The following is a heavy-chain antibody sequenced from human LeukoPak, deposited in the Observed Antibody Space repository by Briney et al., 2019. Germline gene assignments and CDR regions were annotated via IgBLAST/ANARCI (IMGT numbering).Heavy chain of an antibody. CDR2: INPNSGGT. Sequence: GASVKVSCKASGYTFTGYYMHWVRQAPGQGLEWMGWINPNSGGTNYAQKFQGWVTMTRDTSISTAYMELSRLRSDDTAVYYCARDLTVGGQDYDILTGYYSSYYGMDVWGQGTTVTVSS. D-gene: IGHD3-9*01. CDR3: ARDLTVGGQDYDILTGYYSSYYGMDV. J-gene: IGHJ6*02. V-gene: IGHV1-2*04. CDR1: GYTFTGYY.